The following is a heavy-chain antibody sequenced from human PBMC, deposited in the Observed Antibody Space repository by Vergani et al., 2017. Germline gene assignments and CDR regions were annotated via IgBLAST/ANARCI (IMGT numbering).Heavy chain of an antibody. Sequence: QMQLVQSGAEVKKTGSSVKVSCKASGYTFTGYYMHWVRQAPGQGLEWMGWINPNSGGTNYAQKFQGRVTMTRDTSISTAYMELSRLRSDDTAVYYCAREEGGGRVQYPFDYWGQGTLVTVSS. CDR2: INPNSGGT. CDR3: AREEGGGRVQYPFDY. J-gene: IGHJ4*02. V-gene: IGHV1-2*02. CDR1: GYTFTGYY. D-gene: IGHD3-16*01.